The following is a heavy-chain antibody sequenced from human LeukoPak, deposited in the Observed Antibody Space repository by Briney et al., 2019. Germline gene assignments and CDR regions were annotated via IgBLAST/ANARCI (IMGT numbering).Heavy chain of an antibody. CDR3: ARVYGDYVDY. Sequence: PSETLSLTCTVSGGSISGYYWSWIRQPPGKGLEWIGCIYHSGSTNYNPSLKSRVTISVDTSRNQFSLKLSSVTAADTAVYYCARVYGDYVDYWGQGTLVTVSS. CDR2: IYHSGST. CDR1: GGSISGYY. D-gene: IGHD4-17*01. J-gene: IGHJ4*02. V-gene: IGHV4-59*01.